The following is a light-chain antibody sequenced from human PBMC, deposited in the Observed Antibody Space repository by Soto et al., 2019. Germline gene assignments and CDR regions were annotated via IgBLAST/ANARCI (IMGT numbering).Light chain of an antibody. J-gene: IGLJ2*01. V-gene: IGLV2-14*01. CDR2: EVS. CDR3: SSYTSSSTLV. CDR1: SGDVGGYNY. Sequence: QSVLTQPASVSGSPGQSITISCTGTSGDVGGYNYVSWYQHHPGKAPKLMIYEVSNRPSGVSNRFSGSKSGNTASLTISGLQAEDEADYYCSSYTSSSTLVFGGGTKLTVL.